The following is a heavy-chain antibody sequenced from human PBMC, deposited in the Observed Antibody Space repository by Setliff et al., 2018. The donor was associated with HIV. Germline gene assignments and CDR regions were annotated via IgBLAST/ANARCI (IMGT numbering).Heavy chain of an antibody. CDR2: ISVYNGYT. Sequence: ASVKVSCKASGYTFTSYGISWVRQAPGHGLEWMGWISVYNGYTNYAQKLQGRVTMTTDTSTSTAYMDLSSLRSDDTALYYYDSSGYYRGNWFDPWGQGTLVTVSS. J-gene: IGHJ5*02. V-gene: IGHV1-18*01. CDR1: GYTFTSYG. D-gene: IGHD3-22*01. CDR3: DSSGYYRGNWFDP.